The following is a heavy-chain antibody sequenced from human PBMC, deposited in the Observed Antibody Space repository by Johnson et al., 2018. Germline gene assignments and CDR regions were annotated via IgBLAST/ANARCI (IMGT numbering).Heavy chain of an antibody. CDR2: ITSSGENT. CDR1: GFTFSAYA. Sequence: VQLVESGGGLVQPGGSLRLSCAASGFTFSAYAMSWVRPAPGKGLEWASTITSSGENTFYADSVTGRFTISRDNSQNILFLQMNSLRAEDTAVFYCAKAHVDTSITNYFFAVDVWGQGTTVTVSS. J-gene: IGHJ6*02. CDR3: AKAHVDTSITNYFFAVDV. D-gene: IGHD5-18*01. V-gene: IGHV3-23*04.